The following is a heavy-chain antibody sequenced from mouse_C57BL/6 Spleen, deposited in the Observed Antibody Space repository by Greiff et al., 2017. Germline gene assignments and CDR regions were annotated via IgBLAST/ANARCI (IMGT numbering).Heavy chain of an antibody. J-gene: IGHJ2*01. CDR3: ARYRLEGHFDY. CDR2: IRNKANGYTT. D-gene: IGHD2-4*01. Sequence: EVKLVESGGGLVQPGGSLSLSCAASGFTFTDYYMSWVRQPPGKALAWLGFIRNKANGYTTEYSASVKGRFTISRDNSQSILYLQMNALRAEDSATYYCARYRLEGHFDYGGQGTTLTVSS. CDR1: GFTFTDYY. V-gene: IGHV7-3*01.